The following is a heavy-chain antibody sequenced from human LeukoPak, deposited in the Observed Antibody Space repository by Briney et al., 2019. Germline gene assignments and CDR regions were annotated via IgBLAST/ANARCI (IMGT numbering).Heavy chain of an antibody. V-gene: IGHV4-61*02. Sequence: SQTLSLTCTVSGGHISSGSYYWRWIRQPAGKGLEWFGRIYYTGGTYYSPSLKSRVTISVDTSKNQFSLNLNSVTAADTAVYYCARDGPVLELRYFDWSALPYYYYGMDVWGQGTTVTVSS. D-gene: IGHD3-9*01. CDR2: IYYTGGT. CDR1: GGHISSGSYY. CDR3: ARDGPVLELRYFDWSALPYYYYGMDV. J-gene: IGHJ6*02.